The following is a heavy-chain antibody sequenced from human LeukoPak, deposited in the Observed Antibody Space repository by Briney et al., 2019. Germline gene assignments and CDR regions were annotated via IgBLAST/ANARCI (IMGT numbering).Heavy chain of an antibody. V-gene: IGHV4-34*01. CDR3: ARGDRYYDFWSGYPRNKLFDY. J-gene: IGHJ4*02. D-gene: IGHD3-3*01. Sequence: SETLSLTCAVYAGSFSGYYWSWIRQPPGKGLEWIGEINHSGSTNYNPSLKSRVTISVDTSKNQFSLKLSSVTAADTAVYYCARGDRYYDFWSGYPRNKLFDYWGQGTLVTVSS. CDR1: AGSFSGYY. CDR2: INHSGST.